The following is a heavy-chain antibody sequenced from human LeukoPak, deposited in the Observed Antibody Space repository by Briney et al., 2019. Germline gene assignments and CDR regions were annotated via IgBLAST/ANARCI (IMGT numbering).Heavy chain of an antibody. V-gene: IGHV3-15*07. CDR1: GLTLSNVW. CDR3: SQGSGQYYDY. D-gene: IGHD2-15*01. J-gene: IGHJ4*03. Sequence: PGGSLRLSCAVSGLTLSNVWMNWVRQAPGKGLEWVGRIKSKTAGGTTDFAAPVKGRLTISRDDSKNTLYLQMNSLTSEDTGVYYCSQGSGQYYDYWGQGTTVTVSS. CDR2: IKSKTAGGTT.